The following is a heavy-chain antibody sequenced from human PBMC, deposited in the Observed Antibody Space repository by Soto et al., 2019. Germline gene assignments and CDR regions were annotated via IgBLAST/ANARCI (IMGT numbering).Heavy chain of an antibody. V-gene: IGHV4-4*02. CDR3: AREKTYYYDSSGYLDY. CDR1: GGSISSSNW. CDR2: IYHSGST. D-gene: IGHD3-22*01. J-gene: IGHJ4*02. Sequence: PSETLALTFAVSGGSISSSNWWSWVRQPPGKGLEWIGEIYHSGSTNYNPSLKSRVTISVDKSKNQFSLKLSSVTAADTAVYYCAREKTYYYDSSGYLDYWGQGTLVTSPQ.